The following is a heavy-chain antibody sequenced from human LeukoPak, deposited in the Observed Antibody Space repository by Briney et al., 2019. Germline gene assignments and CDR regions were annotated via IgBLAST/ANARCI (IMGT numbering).Heavy chain of an antibody. CDR1: GFTFSSYA. J-gene: IGHJ3*02. V-gene: IGHV3-23*01. CDR3: AKSRTVRGYTDAFDI. CDR2: ISGSGSST. Sequence: GGSLRLSCAASGFTFSSYALSWVRQAPGKGLEWVSGISGSGSSTYYADSVKGRFTISRDNSKNTLYLQMNSLRAEDTAVYYCAKSRTVRGYTDAFDIWGQGTMVTVSS. D-gene: IGHD4-17*01.